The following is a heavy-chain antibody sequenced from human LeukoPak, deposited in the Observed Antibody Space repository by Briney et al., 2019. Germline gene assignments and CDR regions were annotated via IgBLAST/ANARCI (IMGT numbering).Heavy chain of an antibody. J-gene: IGHJ6*03. CDR1: GFSISSYC. CDR2: IYYSGST. V-gene: IGHV4-59*01. Sequence: SETLSLTWTVSGFSISSYCWSWIRQPPGNWLEWIGYIYYSGSTNYNPSLKSRVTISVETSKNQFSLKLSSVTAADTAVYYCARDFGPPYYYYMDVWGKGTTVTVSS. D-gene: IGHD3-10*01. CDR3: ARDFGPPYYYYMDV.